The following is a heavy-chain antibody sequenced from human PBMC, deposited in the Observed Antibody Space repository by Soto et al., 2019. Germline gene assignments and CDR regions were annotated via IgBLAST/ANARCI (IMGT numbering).Heavy chain of an antibody. CDR1: GFTFSSYG. Sequence: QVQLVESGGGVVQPGRSLRLSCAASGFTFSSYGMHWVRQAPGKGLEWVAVISYDGSNKHYADSVKGRFTISRDNFKNPLYLQMNSLRAEDTAVYYCVGGQDGNAFDIWGQGTMVTVSS. J-gene: IGHJ3*02. D-gene: IGHD2-15*01. CDR3: VGGQDGNAFDI. CDR2: ISYDGSNK. V-gene: IGHV3-30*03.